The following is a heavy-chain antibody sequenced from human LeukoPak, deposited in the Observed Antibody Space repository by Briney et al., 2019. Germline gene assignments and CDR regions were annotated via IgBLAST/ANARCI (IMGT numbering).Heavy chain of an antibody. CDR1: GCSISSYY. D-gene: IGHD5-18*01. CDR2: IYYSGSN. CDR3: ARRGVHTAMATREHDAFDI. Sequence: SETLSLTCTVSGCSISSYYWSWIRQPPGKGLEWIGYIYYSGSNNYNPSLKSRVTISVDTSKTQFSLKLSSVTAADTAVYYCARRGVHTAMATREHDAFDIWGQGTMVTVSS. J-gene: IGHJ3*02. V-gene: IGHV4-59*01.